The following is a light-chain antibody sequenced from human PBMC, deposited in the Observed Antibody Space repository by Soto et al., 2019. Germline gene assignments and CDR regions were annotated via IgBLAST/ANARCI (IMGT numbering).Light chain of an antibody. CDR1: QSVSSY. J-gene: IGKJ4*01. CDR3: QQRSNWPLT. V-gene: IGKV3-11*01. CDR2: DAS. Sequence: EIVLTQSPATLSLSPGERATLSCRASQSVSSYLAWYQQKPGQAPRLLIYDASNRATCIPARFSGSGSGTDFTLTISSLEPEDFAVYYCQQRSNWPLTFGGGNKVEIK.